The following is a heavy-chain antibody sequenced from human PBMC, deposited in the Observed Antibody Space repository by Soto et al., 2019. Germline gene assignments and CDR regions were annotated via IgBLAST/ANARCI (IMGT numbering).Heavy chain of an antibody. CDR3: ARALLSHSYDSGGYDSYFHAMDV. CDR2: IIPISETT. Sequence: VKVSCKASGGTFSSLDINWVRQAPGQGLEWMGGIIPISETTNYAQIFQGRVSIVADKSTSTAYMELSRLRSEDTAVYYCARALLSHSYDSGGYDSYFHAMDVWGQGTPVTVSS. D-gene: IGHD3-22*01. CDR1: GGTFSSLD. V-gene: IGHV1-69*06. J-gene: IGHJ6*02.